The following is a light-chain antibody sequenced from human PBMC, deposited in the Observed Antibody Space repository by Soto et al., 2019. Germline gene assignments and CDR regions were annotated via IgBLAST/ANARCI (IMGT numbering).Light chain of an antibody. J-gene: IGLJ2*01. CDR2: SNN. Sequence: QSVLTQPPSASGTPGQRVTISCSGSSSNIGSNTVSWYQQLPGTAPNLLIFSNNHRPSGVPDRFSGSKSGTSASLAISGLQSEDGADYYCAAWDDSLNAVVFGGGTKLTVL. V-gene: IGLV1-44*01. CDR3: AAWDDSLNAVV. CDR1: SSNIGSNT.